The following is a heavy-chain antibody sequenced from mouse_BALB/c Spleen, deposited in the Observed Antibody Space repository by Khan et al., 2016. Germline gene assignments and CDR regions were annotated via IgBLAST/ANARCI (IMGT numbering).Heavy chain of an antibody. CDR3: ATSTVVARNYYAMDY. Sequence: QIQLVQSGPELKKPGETVKISCKASGYTFTDYSMHWVKQAPGKGLKWMGWINTETGEPTYADDFKGRFAFSLETSASTAYLEINNLKNEDTATYFCATSTVVARNYYAMDYWGQGTSVTGSS. J-gene: IGHJ4*01. D-gene: IGHD1-1*01. CDR1: GYTFTDYS. CDR2: INTETGEP. V-gene: IGHV9-2-1*01.